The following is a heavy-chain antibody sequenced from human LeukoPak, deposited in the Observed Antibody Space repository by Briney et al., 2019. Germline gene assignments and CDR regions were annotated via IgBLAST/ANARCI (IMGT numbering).Heavy chain of an antibody. D-gene: IGHD3-10*01. V-gene: IGHV2-5*01. CDR1: GFSLSTSGVG. Sequence: SGPTLVKPTQTLTLTCTFSGFSLSTSGVGVGWIRQPPGKALEWLALIYWNDDKRYSPSLKSRLTITKDTSKNQVVLTMTNMDPVDTATYYCAHVKVSSSMVRGVITNLYYFDYWGQGTLVTVSS. J-gene: IGHJ4*02. CDR3: AHVKVSSSMVRGVITNLYYFDY. CDR2: IYWNDDK.